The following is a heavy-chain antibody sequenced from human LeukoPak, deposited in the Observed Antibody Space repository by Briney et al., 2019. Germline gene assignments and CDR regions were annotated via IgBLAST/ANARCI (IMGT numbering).Heavy chain of an antibody. CDR3: ARDWTRFDF. CDR1: GFTFSSSW. CDR2: INEDGSEK. V-gene: IGHV3-7*01. Sequence: GGSLRLSCAASGFTFSSSWMSWVRQAPGKGPEWVANINEDGSEKYSVDSVKGRFTISRDNAKNSLYLQMNSLKAEDTAVYYCARDWTRFDFWGQGTLVTVSS. D-gene: IGHD3/OR15-3a*01. J-gene: IGHJ4*02.